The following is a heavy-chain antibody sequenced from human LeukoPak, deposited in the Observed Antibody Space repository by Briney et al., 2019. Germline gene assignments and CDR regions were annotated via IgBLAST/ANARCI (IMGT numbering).Heavy chain of an antibody. J-gene: IGHJ4*02. V-gene: IGHV4-59*01. CDR1: GGSISSYY. CDR2: IYYSGST. Sequence: SETLSLTCTVSGGSISSYYWSWIRQPPGKGPEWIGYIYYSGSTNYNPSLKSRVTISVDTSKNQFSLKLSSVTAADTAVYYCARDGDDYGGMWGQGTLVTVSS. D-gene: IGHD4-23*01. CDR3: ARDGDDYGGM.